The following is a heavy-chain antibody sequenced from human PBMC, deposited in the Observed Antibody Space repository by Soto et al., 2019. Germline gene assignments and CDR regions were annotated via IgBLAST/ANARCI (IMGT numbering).Heavy chain of an antibody. D-gene: IGHD2-21*02. J-gene: IGHJ3*02. V-gene: IGHV3-15*01. Sequence: GGSLRLSCAASGFTFSNAWMSWVRQAPGKGLEWVGRIKSKTDGGTTDYAAPVKGRFTISRDDSKNTLYLQMNSLKTEDTAVYYCSTTKFYCGSACYSYGFDIWGQGTMVTVSS. CDR1: GFTFSNAW. CDR3: STTKFYCGSACYSYGFDI. CDR2: IKSKTDGGTT.